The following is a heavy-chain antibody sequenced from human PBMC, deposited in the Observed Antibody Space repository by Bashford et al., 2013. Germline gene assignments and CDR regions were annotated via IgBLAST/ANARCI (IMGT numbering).Heavy chain of an antibody. V-gene: IGHV5-51*01. CDR3: ARHFYGSGTYYFDY. Sequence: GRSLKISCKGSGYNFTTYWIGWVRQMPGKGLEWMGIIYPGDSHSRYSPSFQGQVTISADKSISTAYLQWSSLKASDTAMYYCARHFYGSGTYYFDYWGQGTLVTVSS. CDR1: GYNFTTYW. CDR2: IYPGDSHS. J-gene: IGHJ4*02. D-gene: IGHD3-10*01.